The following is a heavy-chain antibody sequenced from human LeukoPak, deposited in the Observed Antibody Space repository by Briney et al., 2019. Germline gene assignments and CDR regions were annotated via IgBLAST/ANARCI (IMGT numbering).Heavy chain of an antibody. J-gene: IGHJ4*02. V-gene: IGHV3-9*01. CDR3: AKGVVRRALYFDY. CDR2: ISWNSGDI. D-gene: IGHD3-10*01. CDR1: GFTFEDYA. Sequence: PGGSLRLSCAASGFTFEDYAMHWVRQAPGKGLEWVSGISWNSGDIGYADSVKGRFTVSRDNAKNSLFLRMNGLRPDDTALYYCAKGVVRRALYFDYWGQGTLVTVSS.